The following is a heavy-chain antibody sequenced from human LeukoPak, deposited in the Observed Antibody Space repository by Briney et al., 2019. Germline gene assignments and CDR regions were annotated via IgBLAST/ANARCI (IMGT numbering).Heavy chain of an antibody. J-gene: IGHJ5*02. CDR2: ISSSGSTI. D-gene: IGHD6-6*01. CDR1: GFTFSDYY. Sequence: PGGSLRLSCAASGFTFSDYYMSWIRQAPGKGLEWVSYISSSGSTIYYADSVKGRFTISRDNAKNSLYLQMNSLRAEDTAVYYCARILSSSGYNWFDPWGQGTLVTVSS. CDR3: ARILSSSGYNWFDP. V-gene: IGHV3-11*01.